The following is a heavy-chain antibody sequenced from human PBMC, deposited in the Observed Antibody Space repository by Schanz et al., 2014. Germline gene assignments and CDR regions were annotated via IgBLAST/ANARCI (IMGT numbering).Heavy chain of an antibody. J-gene: IGHJ4*02. CDR2: IYSGIGA. D-gene: IGHD2-2*01. V-gene: IGHV3-NL1*01. CDR1: GFTFSSYA. CDR3: AKDSTHIDIVRVPTAIDY. Sequence: QVQMVESGGGVVQPGRSLRLSCAASGFTFSSYAMHWVRQAPGKGLEWVSVIYSGIGAYYADSVKDRFTVSRDNSKNTLYLQMNSLRAEDTAVYYCAKDSTHIDIVRVPTAIDYWGQGTLVTVSS.